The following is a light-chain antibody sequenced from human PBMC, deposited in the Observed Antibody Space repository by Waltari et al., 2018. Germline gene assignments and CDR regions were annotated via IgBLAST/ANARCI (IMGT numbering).Light chain of an antibody. Sequence: QSALTQPASVSWSPGQSIPISCTGTSSGVGTYNLVSWYQQPPGKVPKLMIFEDSNRPSGVSNRFSGSKSGNTASLTISGLQAEDEADYYCCSYAGSSTSYVFGTGTKVTVL. CDR3: CSYAGSSTSYV. J-gene: IGLJ1*01. CDR2: EDS. CDR1: SSGVGTYNL. V-gene: IGLV2-23*01.